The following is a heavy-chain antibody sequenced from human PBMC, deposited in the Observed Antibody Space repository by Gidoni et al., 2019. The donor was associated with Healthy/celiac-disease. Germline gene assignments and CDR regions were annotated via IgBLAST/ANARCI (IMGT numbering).Heavy chain of an antibody. V-gene: IGHV4-31*03. CDR2: IYYSGST. Sequence: QVQLQESGPGLVKPSQTLSLPCTVPGGSISSGGYYWSWIRQHPGKGLEWIGYIYYSGSTYYNPSLKSRVTISVDTSKNQFSLKLSSVTAADTAVYYCARGSRNQRDWFDPWGQGTLVTVSS. CDR3: ARGSRNQRDWFDP. D-gene: IGHD6-13*01. CDR1: GGSISSGGYY. J-gene: IGHJ5*02.